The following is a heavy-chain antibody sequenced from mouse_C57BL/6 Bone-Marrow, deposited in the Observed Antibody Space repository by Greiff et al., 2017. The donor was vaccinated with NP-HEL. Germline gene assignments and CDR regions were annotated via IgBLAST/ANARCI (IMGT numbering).Heavy chain of an antibody. CDR3: ARTDPFDV. CDR2: INPSTGGT. CDR1: GYSFTGYY. Sequence: VQLQQSGPELVKPGASVKISCKASGYSFTGYYMHWVKQSSEKSLEWIGEINPSTGGTSYNQKFKGKATLTVDKSSSTAYMQLKSLTSEDSAVYFCARTDPFDVWGTGTTVTVSS. V-gene: IGHV1-43*01. J-gene: IGHJ1*03.